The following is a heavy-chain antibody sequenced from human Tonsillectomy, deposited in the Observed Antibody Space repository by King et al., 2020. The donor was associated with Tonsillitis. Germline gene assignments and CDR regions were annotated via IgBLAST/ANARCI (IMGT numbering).Heavy chain of an antibody. CDR1: GGTFTSYA. CDR3: ARGAGTRYFDL. CDR2: IIPIFGTT. J-gene: IGHJ2*01. Sequence: QLVQSGAEMKKPGSSVKVSCKASGGTFTSYAFSWVRQAPGQGLEWMGGIIPIFGTTNYAQKFQDRVTITADESTSTAYMGLSSLRSEDTAVYYCARGAGTRYFDLWGRGTLVTVSS. D-gene: IGHD1-1*01. V-gene: IGHV1-69*12.